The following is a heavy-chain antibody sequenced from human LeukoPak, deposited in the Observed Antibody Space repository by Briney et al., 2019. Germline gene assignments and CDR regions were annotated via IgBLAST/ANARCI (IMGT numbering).Heavy chain of an antibody. CDR2: IYTSGST. Sequence: SETLSLTCTVSGGSISSYYWSWIRQPAGKGLEWIGRIYTSGSTNYNPSLKSRVTMSVDTSKNQFSLKLSSVTAADTAVYYCARGRGSYAGVSYYYYMDVWGKGTTVTVSS. J-gene: IGHJ6*03. V-gene: IGHV4-4*07. CDR1: GGSISSYY. D-gene: IGHD1-26*01. CDR3: ARGRGSYAGVSYYYYMDV.